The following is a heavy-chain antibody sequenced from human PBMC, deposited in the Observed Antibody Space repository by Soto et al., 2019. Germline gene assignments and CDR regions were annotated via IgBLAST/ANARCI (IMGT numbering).Heavy chain of an antibody. CDR1: GFTFSDYW. CDR3: AREGRGPRN. D-gene: IGHD2-15*01. CDR2: IKRDGTEK. Sequence: EVQLVESGGGLVQPGGSLGLSCVASGFTFSDYWMTWVRQTPGNGLEWVAIIKRDGTEKYYVDSVKGRFTISRDNAKNLLLLQMNSLRVEDTAVYYCAREGRGPRNWGQGTLVTVSS. V-gene: IGHV3-7*01. J-gene: IGHJ4*02.